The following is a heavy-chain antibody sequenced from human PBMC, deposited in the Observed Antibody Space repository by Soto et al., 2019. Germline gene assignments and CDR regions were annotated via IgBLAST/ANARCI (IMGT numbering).Heavy chain of an antibody. J-gene: IGHJ5*02. CDR2: IYYSGST. CDR3: ARDTTMVRGGRLWFDP. D-gene: IGHD3-10*01. V-gene: IGHV4-61*01. CDR1: GGSVSSGSYY. Sequence: SETLSLTCTVSGGSVSSGSYYWSWIRQPPGKGLEWIGYIYYSGSTNYNPSLKSRVTISVDTSKDQFSLKLSSVTAADTAVYYCARDTTMVRGGRLWFDPWGQGTLVTVSS.